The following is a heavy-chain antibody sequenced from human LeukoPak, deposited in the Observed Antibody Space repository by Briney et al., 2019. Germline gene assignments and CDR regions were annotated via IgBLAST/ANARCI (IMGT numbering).Heavy chain of an antibody. D-gene: IGHD1-26*01. J-gene: IGHJ4*02. V-gene: IGHV3-23*01. CDR1: GFTFSNYA. Sequence: PGGSLRLSCAASGFTFSNYAMNWVRQAPGKGLEWVSLISGSTGSTYYADSVKGRFSISRDNSKNTLYLQMNSLRADDTAVYYCAKVVGGGTYLWGQGTLVTVSS. CDR2: ISGSTGST. CDR3: AKVVGGGTYL.